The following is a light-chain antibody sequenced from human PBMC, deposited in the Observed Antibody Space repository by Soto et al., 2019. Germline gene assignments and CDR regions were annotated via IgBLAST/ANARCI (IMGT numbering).Light chain of an antibody. CDR3: QQRNNWPPIT. CDR1: QSVSSY. CDR2: DAS. Sequence: EIVLTQSPATLSLSPGERATLSCRASQSVSSYLAWYQQKPGKAPSLLIYDASTRATGVPARFSGSGSGTDFTLTISSLEPEDFAPYYCQQRNNWPPITFGQGTRLEIK. J-gene: IGKJ5*01. V-gene: IGKV3-11*01.